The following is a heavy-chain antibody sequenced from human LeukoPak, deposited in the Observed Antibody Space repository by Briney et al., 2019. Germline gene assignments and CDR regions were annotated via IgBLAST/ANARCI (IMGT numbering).Heavy chain of an antibody. V-gene: IGHV1-18*01. J-gene: IGHJ6*02. CDR1: GYTFTSYG. Sequence: ASVKVSCKASGYTFTSYGISWVRQAPGQGLEWMGWISAYNGNTNYAQKLQGRVTMTTDTSTSTAYMELSSLRSEDTAVYYCARDGLHLLDRGYGMDVWGQGTTVTVSS. CDR2: ISAYNGNT. CDR3: ARDGLHLLDRGYGMDV. D-gene: IGHD3-10*01.